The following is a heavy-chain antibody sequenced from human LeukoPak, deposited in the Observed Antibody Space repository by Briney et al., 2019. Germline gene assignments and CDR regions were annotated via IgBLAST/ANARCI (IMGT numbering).Heavy chain of an antibody. J-gene: IGHJ6*02. CDR3: ARDGILTPYYGMDV. Sequence: GGSLRLSCAASGFTFSDYYMSWIRQAPGKGLEGVSYISSSGSTIYYADSVKGRFTISRDNAKNSLYLQMNSLRAEDTAVYYCARDGILTPYYGMDVWGQGTTVTVSS. D-gene: IGHD3-9*01. V-gene: IGHV3-11*01. CDR1: GFTFSDYY. CDR2: ISSSGSTI.